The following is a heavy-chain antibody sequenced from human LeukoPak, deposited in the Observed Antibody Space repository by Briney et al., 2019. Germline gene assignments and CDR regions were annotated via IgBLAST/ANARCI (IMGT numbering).Heavy chain of an antibody. CDR2: ISGSNTYI. D-gene: IGHD6-13*01. J-gene: IGHJ4*02. CDR3: ARDPSSRGGLDY. V-gene: IGHV3-21*01. Sequence: PGGSLRLSCAASGFTGFSFSTYNMNWVRQAPGKGLEWVSSISGSNTYIYYADSVKGRFTISRDNAKNSLYLQMNSLRGEDTAVYYCARDPSSRGGLDYWGQGTLVTVSS. CDR1: GFTGFSFSTYN.